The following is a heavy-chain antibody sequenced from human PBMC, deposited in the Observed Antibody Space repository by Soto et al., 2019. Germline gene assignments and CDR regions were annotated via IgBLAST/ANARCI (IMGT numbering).Heavy chain of an antibody. Sequence: GASVNVACTASVYTFTIYGISWVRQAPGQGLEWMGWISAYNGNTNYAQKLQGRVTMTTDTSTSTAYMELRSLRSDDTAVYYCARVAPIAAAGTDYSYYMDVWGKGTTVTVSS. CDR1: VYTFTIYG. J-gene: IGHJ6*03. CDR2: ISAYNGNT. D-gene: IGHD6-13*01. V-gene: IGHV1-18*01. CDR3: ARVAPIAAAGTDYSYYMDV.